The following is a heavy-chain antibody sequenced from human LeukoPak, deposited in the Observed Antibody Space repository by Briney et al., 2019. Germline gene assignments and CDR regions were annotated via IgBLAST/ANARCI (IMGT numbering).Heavy chain of an antibody. CDR1: GGTFSSYA. V-gene: IGHV1-69*06. Sequence: SVKVSCKASGGTFSSYAISCVRQAPGQWLEWMGGIIPIFGTANYAQKLQGRVTITAEKSTSTAYMELSSLRSEDTAVYYCARDRSGYSGYVFDYWGQGTLVTVSS. J-gene: IGHJ4*02. D-gene: IGHD5-12*01. CDR2: IIPIFGTA. CDR3: ARDRSGYSGYVFDY.